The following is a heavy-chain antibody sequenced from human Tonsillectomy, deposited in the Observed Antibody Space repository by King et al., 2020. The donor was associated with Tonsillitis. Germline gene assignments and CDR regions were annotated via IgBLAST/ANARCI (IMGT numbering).Heavy chain of an antibody. D-gene: IGHD3-16*01. CDR3: AKESRLTSPPNYAWRGFDGGSLDY. Sequence: VQLVESGGGVVQPGRSLRLSCSVSGVTFRSYAMHWVRQAPGKGLEWLAFISNDGNNKFYADSVKGRFTISRDNSKNTLYLQMNSVRIEDTAVYYCAKESRLTSPPNYAWRGFDGGSLDYWGQGALVSVSS. CDR1: GVTFRSYA. V-gene: IGHV3-30*18. CDR2: ISNDGNNK. J-gene: IGHJ4*02.